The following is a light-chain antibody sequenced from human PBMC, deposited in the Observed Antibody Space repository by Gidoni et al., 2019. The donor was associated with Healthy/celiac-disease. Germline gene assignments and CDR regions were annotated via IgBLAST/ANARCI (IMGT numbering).Light chain of an antibody. J-gene: IGKJ2*01. Sequence: EVGMTQSTLSLPVTLGQPAAISCRSSQSLVYSDGNTYLNWFQQRPGQSQRLLLYTFSNWDSGVPDRFSGSGSGTDFTPKSSRVEAEYVGFYYCMQGTHWPYTFGQGTKLEIK. CDR2: TFS. CDR1: QSLVYSDGNTY. V-gene: IGKV2D-30*01. CDR3: MQGTHWPYT.